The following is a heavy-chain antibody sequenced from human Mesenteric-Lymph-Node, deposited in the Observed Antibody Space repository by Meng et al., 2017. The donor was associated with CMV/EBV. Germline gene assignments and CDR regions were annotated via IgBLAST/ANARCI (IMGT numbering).Heavy chain of an antibody. CDR3: AKDRGYIYGHGV. J-gene: IGHJ4*02. D-gene: IGHD5-18*01. CDR2: ISSSGSIK. Sequence: GESLKISCAASEFTLNSYEMNWVRQAPGKGLEWVSYISSSGSIKYYTDSVKGRFTISRDNSKNTLYLQMNSLTAEDTAVYYCAKDRGYIYGHGVWGQGTLVTVSS. V-gene: IGHV3-48*03. CDR1: EFTLNSYE.